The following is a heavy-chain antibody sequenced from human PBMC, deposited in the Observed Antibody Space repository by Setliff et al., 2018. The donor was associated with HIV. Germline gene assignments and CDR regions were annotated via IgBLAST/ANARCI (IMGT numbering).Heavy chain of an antibody. V-gene: IGHV1-69*16. J-gene: IGHJ6*03. Sequence: SVKVSCKASGGTFNTYTITWVRQAPGQGPEWMGGVIPFTGTTNYAQKFQGRVTITTDESRSIVYMEVSSLRSEDTAVYYCARGRNYDSSGYGDYYYYMDVWGKGTTVTVSS. D-gene: IGHD3-22*01. CDR3: ARGRNYDSSGYGDYYYYMDV. CDR1: GGTFNTYT. CDR2: VIPFTGTT.